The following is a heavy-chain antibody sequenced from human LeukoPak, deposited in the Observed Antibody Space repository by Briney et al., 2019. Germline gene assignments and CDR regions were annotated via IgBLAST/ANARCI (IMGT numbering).Heavy chain of an antibody. CDR3: ARQTKITMIVVVRTYYFDY. CDR1: GRSISSSSYY. CDR2: IYYSGST. D-gene: IGHD3-22*01. Sequence: SETLSLTCPLSGRSISSSSYYWGWIRQTPGKGLEWIGSIYYSGSTYYNPSLKSRVTISVDTSKNQFSLKLSSVTAADTAVYYCARQTKITMIVVVRTYYFDYWGQATLVTVSS. J-gene: IGHJ4*02. V-gene: IGHV4-39*01.